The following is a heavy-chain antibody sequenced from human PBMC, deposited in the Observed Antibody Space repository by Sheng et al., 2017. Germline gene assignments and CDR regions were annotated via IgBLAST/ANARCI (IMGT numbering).Heavy chain of an antibody. D-gene: IGHD3-3*01. Sequence: QVQLVQSGAEVKKPGSSVKVSCKASGGTFSSYTISWVRQAPGQGLEWMGRIIPILGIANYAQKFQGRVTITADKSTSTAYMELSSLRSEDTAVYYCARDRPSTDTIFGWYFDLWGRGTLVTVSS. CDR3: ARDRPSTDTIFGWYFDL. CDR1: GGTFSSYT. J-gene: IGHJ2*01. V-gene: IGHV1-69*08. CDR2: IIPILGIA.